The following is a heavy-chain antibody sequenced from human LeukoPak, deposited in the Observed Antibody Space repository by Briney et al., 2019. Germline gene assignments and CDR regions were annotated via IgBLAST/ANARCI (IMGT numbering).Heavy chain of an antibody. CDR3: ARAPNWFDL. CDR1: GGSISSSH. J-gene: IGHJ5*02. V-gene: IGHV4-4*07. CDR2: VYNSGRI. Sequence: SETLSLTCAVSGGSISSSHWSWIRQSAGKRLEWIGRVYNSGRITSNPSLASRATLSLDTSKNQLSLILTSVTAADTAVYYCARAPNWFDLWGQGTLVTVSS.